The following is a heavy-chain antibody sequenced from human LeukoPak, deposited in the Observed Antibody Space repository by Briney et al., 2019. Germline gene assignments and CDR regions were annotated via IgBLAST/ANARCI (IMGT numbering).Heavy chain of an antibody. CDR1: GGSFSGYY. Sequence: SETLSLTCAVYGGSFSGYYWSWIRQPPGKGLEWIGEINHSGSTNYNPSLKSRVTISVDTSKNQFSLKLSSVTAADTAVYYCARGDIRWRYAFDIWGQGTMVTASS. CDR3: ARGDIRWRYAFDI. V-gene: IGHV4-34*01. J-gene: IGHJ3*02. CDR2: INHSGST. D-gene: IGHD4-23*01.